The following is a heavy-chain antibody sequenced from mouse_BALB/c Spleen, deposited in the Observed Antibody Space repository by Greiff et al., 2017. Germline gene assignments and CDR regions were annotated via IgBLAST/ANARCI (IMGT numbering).Heavy chain of an antibody. Sequence: EVQLVESGGGLVPPGGSRSLSCAVSGFTFSSFGMHWVRQAPEKGLEWVAYISSGSSTSYYADTVKGRFTISRDKPKNILFLQMTSLRSEDTTMYYCARVRRDYYAMDYWGQGTSVTVSS. D-gene: IGHD2-14*01. V-gene: IGHV5-17*02. J-gene: IGHJ4*01. CDR1: GFTFSSFG. CDR2: ISSGSSTS. CDR3: ARVRRDYYAMDY.